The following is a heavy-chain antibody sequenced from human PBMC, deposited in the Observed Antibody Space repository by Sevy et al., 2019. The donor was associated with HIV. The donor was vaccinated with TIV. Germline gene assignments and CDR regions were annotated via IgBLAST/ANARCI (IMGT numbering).Heavy chain of an antibody. CDR3: ERGNTAMAFDY. CDR1: GGSISSGSYY. V-gene: IGHV4-39*01. J-gene: IGHJ4*02. Sequence: SETLSLTCTVSGGSISSGSYYWGWIRQPPGKGLEWIGSIYYSGSTYYNPSLKSRVTISVDTSKNQFSLKLSSVTAADTAVYYCERGNTAMAFDYWGQGTLVTVSS. CDR2: IYYSGST. D-gene: IGHD5-18*01.